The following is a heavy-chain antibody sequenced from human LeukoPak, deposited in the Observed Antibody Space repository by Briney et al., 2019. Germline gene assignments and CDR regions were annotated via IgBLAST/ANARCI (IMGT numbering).Heavy chain of an antibody. J-gene: IGHJ3*02. D-gene: IGHD3-22*01. CDR3: ARDLEAYYYDSSGYPAFDI. Sequence: GGSLRLSCAASGFTFSSYSMNWVRQAPGKGREWVSSISSSSSYIYYADSVKGRSTISRDNAKNSLYLQMNSLGAEDTAVYYCARDLEAYYYDSSGYPAFDIWGQGTMVTVSS. V-gene: IGHV3-21*01. CDR2: ISSSSSYI. CDR1: GFTFSSYS.